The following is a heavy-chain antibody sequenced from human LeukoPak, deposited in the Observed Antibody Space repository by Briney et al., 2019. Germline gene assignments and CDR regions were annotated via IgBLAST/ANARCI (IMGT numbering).Heavy chain of an antibody. CDR1: GGSISSSSYY. V-gene: IGHV4-39*01. Sequence: PSETLSLTCTVSGGSISSSSYYWGWIRQPPGKGLEWIGSIYYSGSTYYNPSLKSRVTISVDTSKNQFSLKLSSVTAADTAVYYCARHAGYDILTGYLRPYYFDYWGQGTLVTVSS. CDR3: ARHAGYDILTGYLRPYYFDY. CDR2: IYYSGST. J-gene: IGHJ4*02. D-gene: IGHD3-9*01.